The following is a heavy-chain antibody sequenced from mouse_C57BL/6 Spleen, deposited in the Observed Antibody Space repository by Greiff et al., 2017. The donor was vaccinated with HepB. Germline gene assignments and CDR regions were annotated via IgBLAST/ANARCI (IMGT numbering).Heavy chain of an antibody. CDR1: GYTFTNYW. D-gene: IGHD2-5*01. V-gene: IGHV1-63*01. J-gene: IGHJ3*01. CDR3: AVGGSNYAGFAY. CDR2: IYPGGGYT. Sequence: VQLQQSGAELVRPGTSVKMSCKASGYTFTNYWIGWAKQRPGHGLAWIGDIYPGGGYTNYNEKFKGKATLTADKSSSTAYMQFSSLTSEDSAIYYCAVGGSNYAGFAYWGQGTLVTVSA.